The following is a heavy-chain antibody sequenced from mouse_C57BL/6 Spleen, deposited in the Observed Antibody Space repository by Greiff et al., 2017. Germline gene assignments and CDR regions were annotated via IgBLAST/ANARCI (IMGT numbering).Heavy chain of an antibody. CDR3: AREDYGSSSPFDD. J-gene: IGHJ2*01. V-gene: IGHV1-39*01. CDR2: INPNDGTT. D-gene: IGHD1-1*01. Sequence: EVQLQESGAELVKPGASVTISCKASGYSFTDYNMNWVKQRNGKGLEWIGVINPNDGTTSYNQKFKGKATLTVDQSSSTAYMQFNSLTSEDSAVYCCAREDYGSSSPFDDWGQGTTLTVSS. CDR1: GYSFTDYN.